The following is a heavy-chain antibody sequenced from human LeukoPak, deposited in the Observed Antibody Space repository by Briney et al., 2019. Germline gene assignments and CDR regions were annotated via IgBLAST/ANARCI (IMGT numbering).Heavy chain of an antibody. CDR2: INGIGTTT. CDR1: EFSFDNYW. CDR3: VRDREQYSSLHWFDP. Sequence: PGGSLRLSCAASEFSFDNYWMHWVRQDPGKGLMWVSRINGIGTTTDYADSVKGRFTISRDNAKNTLYLQMNSLRAEDTAVYFCVRDREQYSSLHWFDPWGQGTLVTVSS. V-gene: IGHV3-74*01. D-gene: IGHD6-6*01. J-gene: IGHJ5*02.